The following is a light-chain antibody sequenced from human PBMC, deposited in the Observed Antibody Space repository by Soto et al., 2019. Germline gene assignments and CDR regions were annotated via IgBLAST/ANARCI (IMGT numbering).Light chain of an antibody. V-gene: IGLV1-51*02. CDR2: EDN. J-gene: IGLJ1*01. CDR3: GTWDSSLSVFV. CDR1: SSNIGKNY. Sequence: QSVLTQPPSVSAAPGQKVTFSCSGSSSNIGKNYVSWYQQVPGTAPKLLIYEDNKRRSGIPDRFSGSKSGTSATLGITGLQTGDEADYYCGTWDSSLSVFVVGTGTKVTVL.